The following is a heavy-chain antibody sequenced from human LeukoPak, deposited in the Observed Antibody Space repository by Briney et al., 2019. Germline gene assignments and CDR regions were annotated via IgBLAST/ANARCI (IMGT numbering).Heavy chain of an antibody. V-gene: IGHV3-11*04. CDR2: ISSSGSTI. J-gene: IGHJ4*02. D-gene: IGHD4-17*01. CDR3: ARDHLGDYGDYGQMGTFGY. Sequence: GGSLRLSCAASGFTFSDYYMSWIRQAPGKGLEWVSYISSSGSTIYYADSVKGRFTISRDNAKNSLYLQMNSLRAEDTAVYYCARDHLGDYGDYGQMGTFGYWGQGTLVTVSS. CDR1: GFTFSDYY.